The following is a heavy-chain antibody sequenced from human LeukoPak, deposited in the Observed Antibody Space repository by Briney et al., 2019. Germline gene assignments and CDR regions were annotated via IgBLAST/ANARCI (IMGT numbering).Heavy chain of an antibody. CDR1: GFTFGSFA. CDR2: ISASGHYI. Sequence: PGGSLRLSCEASGFTFGSFAMSWVRQAPGKGLEWLSGISASGHYIYYADSVKGRFTISRDNPKNTLYIEMNSLRAEDTAVYYCARDVLGGSGIGYFDCWGQGTLVTVSS. D-gene: IGHD3-10*01. J-gene: IGHJ4*02. CDR3: ARDVLGGSGIGYFDC. V-gene: IGHV3-23*01.